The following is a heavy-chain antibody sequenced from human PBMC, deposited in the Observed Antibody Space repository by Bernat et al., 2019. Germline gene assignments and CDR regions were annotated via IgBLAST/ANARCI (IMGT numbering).Heavy chain of an antibody. J-gene: IGHJ4*02. CDR2: INGDGSST. D-gene: IGHD1-26*01. V-gene: IGHV3-74*01. CDR3: ASGSYFFGRDY. Sequence: EVQLVESGGGLVQPGGSLRLSCAASGFTFRSSWMHWVRQVPGKGLVWVSRINGDGSSTSYADSVKGRFTISRDNAKSTLYLQMDSLRAEDTAVYYCASGSYFFGRDYWGQGTLVTFSS. CDR1: GFTFRSSW.